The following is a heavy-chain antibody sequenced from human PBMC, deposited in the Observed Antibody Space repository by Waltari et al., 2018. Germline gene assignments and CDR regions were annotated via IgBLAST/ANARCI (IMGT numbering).Heavy chain of an antibody. CDR1: GFTFSSSW. Sequence: EVQLVESGGDLVQPGGSLRLSCVGSGFTFSSSWLHWVRQAPGEGLGGVAGINSDGRTTDYADSVKDRFTISRDNAKNTLYLQINSLSVEDTAIYYCATAGYYRFDFWGQGTLVTVSS. CDR2: INSDGRTT. CDR3: ATAGYYRFDF. V-gene: IGHV3-74*01. J-gene: IGHJ4*02. D-gene: IGHD2-8*01.